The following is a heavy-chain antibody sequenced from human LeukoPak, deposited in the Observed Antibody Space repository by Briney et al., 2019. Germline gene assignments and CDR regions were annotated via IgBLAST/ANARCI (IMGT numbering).Heavy chain of an antibody. CDR1: GFTFSSYAM. CDR3: ARRGGYYDSSGKFDY. J-gene: IGHJ4*02. Sequence: TGGSLRLSCAASGFTFSSYAMSWVRQPPGKGLEWIGEIYHSGSTNYNPSLKSRVTISVDKSKNQFSLKLSSVTAADTAVYYCARRGGYYDSSGKFDYWGQGTLVTVSS. CDR2: IYHSGST. V-gene: IGHV4-4*02. D-gene: IGHD3-22*01.